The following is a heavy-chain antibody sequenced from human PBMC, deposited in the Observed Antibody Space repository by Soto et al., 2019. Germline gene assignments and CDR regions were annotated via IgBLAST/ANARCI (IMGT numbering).Heavy chain of an antibody. CDR3: ARGAINYYYEDV. V-gene: IGHV3-74*01. CDR2: IKRDGSTT. CDR1: VFSFSDYW. J-gene: IGHJ6*03. Sequence: EVQLVESGGGLVQPGGSLRLSCAASVFSFSDYWMHWVRQAPRKGLEWVSRIKRDGSTTNYADSVKGRFTISRDNAKNTLYLEMNSLRVEVMADYYCARGAINYYYEDVWGKGTTVTVSS.